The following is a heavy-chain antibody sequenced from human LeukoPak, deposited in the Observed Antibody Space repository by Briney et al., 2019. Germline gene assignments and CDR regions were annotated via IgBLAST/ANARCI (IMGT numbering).Heavy chain of an antibody. CDR1: GYIFTSYT. Sequence: WASVKVSCKASGYIFTSYTIHWVRQAPGQRLEWVGWSNTGNGNTKYSQQFQGRVTITRDTSASTAYMELRSLRSDDTAVYYCARKDYYYYYYMDVWGKGTTVTVSS. CDR3: ARKDYYYYYYMDV. V-gene: IGHV1-3*04. J-gene: IGHJ6*03. CDR2: SNTGNGNT.